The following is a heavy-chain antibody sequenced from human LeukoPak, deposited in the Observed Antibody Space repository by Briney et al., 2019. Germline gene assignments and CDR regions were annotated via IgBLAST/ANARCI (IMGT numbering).Heavy chain of an antibody. D-gene: IGHD5-18*01. CDR2: IYYSETT. Sequence: PSETLSLTCTVSDVSISSYYWSWIRQPPGKGLEWIGYIYYSETTNYNPSLKSRVSISVDTSKNQFSLKLRSVTAADTAVYYCARPHVDTPSEAFDIWGQGTMVTVSS. V-gene: IGHV4-59*01. J-gene: IGHJ3*02. CDR1: DVSISSYY. CDR3: ARPHVDTPSEAFDI.